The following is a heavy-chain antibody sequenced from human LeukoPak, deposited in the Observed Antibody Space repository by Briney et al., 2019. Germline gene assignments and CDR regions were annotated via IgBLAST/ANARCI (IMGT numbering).Heavy chain of an antibody. J-gene: IGHJ4*02. D-gene: IGHD3-22*01. V-gene: IGHV1-18*01. Sequence: GASVKVSCKASGYTXTTHGINWVRQAPGQGLEWMGWISPYNGNTNYAQKFQGRLTMTTDTSTTTAYMDLRSLRSDDTAVYFCARDDHYDTSARYWGQGTLVTVSS. CDR1: GYTXTTHG. CDR3: ARDDHYDTSARY. CDR2: ISPYNGNT.